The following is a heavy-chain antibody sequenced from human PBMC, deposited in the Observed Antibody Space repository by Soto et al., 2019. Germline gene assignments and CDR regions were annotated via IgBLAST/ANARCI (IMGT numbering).Heavy chain of an antibody. D-gene: IGHD3-3*01. CDR2: ISYDGSNK. V-gene: IGHV3-30-3*01. J-gene: IGHJ6*02. Sequence: VQLVQSGRGLVQPGGSLRLSCAASGFTFSSYAMHWVRQAPGKGLEWVAVISYDGSNKYYADSVKGRFTISRDNSKNTLYLQMNSLRAEDTAVYYCARDEIRFSWAYGMDVWGQGTTVTVSS. CDR3: ARDEIRFSWAYGMDV. CDR1: GFTFSSYA.